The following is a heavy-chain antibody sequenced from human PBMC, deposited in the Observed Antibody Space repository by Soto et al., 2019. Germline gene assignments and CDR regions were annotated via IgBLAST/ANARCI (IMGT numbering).Heavy chain of an antibody. D-gene: IGHD3-22*01. CDR3: ARALYYYDNSGLAY. CDR1: GYTFTSYG. V-gene: IGHV1-18*01. Sequence: QVRLEQSGPEVKKTGASVKVSCKASGYTFTSYGISWVRQAPGQGLEWMGWINIYSGDANYAQRFQDRVTMXRXTXXKTVYMEMSSLRSDDTAVYYCARALYYYDNSGLAYWGQGTLVTVSS. CDR2: INIYSGDA. J-gene: IGHJ4*02.